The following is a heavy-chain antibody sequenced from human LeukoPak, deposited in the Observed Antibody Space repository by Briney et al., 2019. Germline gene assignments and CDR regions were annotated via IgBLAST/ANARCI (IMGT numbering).Heavy chain of an antibody. CDR1: GYTFTSYY. CDR2: INPSVGST. J-gene: IGHJ6*03. CDR3: ARQRQLLWFGELFYHYYYMDV. D-gene: IGHD3-10*01. Sequence: ASVKVSCKASGYTFTSYYMHWVRQAPGQGLEWMGIINPSVGSTTYAQKFQGRVTMTRDTSTSTVYMELSSLRSEDTAVYYCARQRQLLWFGELFYHYYYMDVWGKGTTVTISS. V-gene: IGHV1-46*01.